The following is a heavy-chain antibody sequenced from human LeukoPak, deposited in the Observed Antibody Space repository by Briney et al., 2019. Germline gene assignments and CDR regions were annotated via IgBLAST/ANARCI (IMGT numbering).Heavy chain of an antibody. J-gene: IGHJ4*02. CDR2: ITGSGDGT. D-gene: IGHD3-10*01. V-gene: IGHV3-23*01. Sequence: SGGSLRLSCAASGFTFSNYAMMWVRQAPRKRLEWVSSITGSGDGTYYADSVRGRFTISRDNSENTLYLQLNSLRAEDTAVYFCVKGFVHPTYYFDYWGQGTLVTVSS. CDR1: GFTFSNYA. CDR3: VKGFVHPTYYFDY.